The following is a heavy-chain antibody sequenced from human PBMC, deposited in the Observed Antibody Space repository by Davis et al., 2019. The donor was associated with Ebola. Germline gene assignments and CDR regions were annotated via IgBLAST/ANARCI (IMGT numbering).Heavy chain of an antibody. CDR3: ARVVVLDYYGMDV. Sequence: ASVQVSCKASGGTLSSYAISWVRQATGHGLEWMGWMNPNSGNTGYARKLQGRVTMTRNTSISTASMELSSLRSEDTAVYYCARVVVLDYYGMDVWGQGTTVTVSS. J-gene: IGHJ6*02. CDR1: GGTLSSYA. D-gene: IGHD2-15*01. CDR2: MNPNSGNT. V-gene: IGHV1-8*02.